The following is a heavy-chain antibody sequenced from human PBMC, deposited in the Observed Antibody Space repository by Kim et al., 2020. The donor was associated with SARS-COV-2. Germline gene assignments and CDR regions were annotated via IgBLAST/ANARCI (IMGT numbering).Heavy chain of an antibody. V-gene: IGHV3-30*18. Sequence: GGSLRLSCAASGFTFSLFGLHWVRQAPGKGLEWVAVISYDGEKKYYADSVKGRVTISKDNSNNTLYLQMNSLRTEDTAVYYCAKASLWNGDLDYWGQGILVTVSS. J-gene: IGHJ4*02. CDR3: AKASLWNGDLDY. CDR2: ISYDGEKK. D-gene: IGHD4-17*01. CDR1: GFTFSLFG.